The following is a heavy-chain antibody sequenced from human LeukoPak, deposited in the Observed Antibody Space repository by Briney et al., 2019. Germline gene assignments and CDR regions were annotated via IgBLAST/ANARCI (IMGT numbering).Heavy chain of an antibody. V-gene: IGHV1-24*01. CDR3: ATDLMGGGYSGYDLIDY. CDR1: GYTLTELS. J-gene: IGHJ4*02. Sequence: ASVKVSCKVSGYTLTELSMHWVRQAPGKALEWMGGFDPEDGETIYAQKFQGRVTMTEDTSTDTAYMELSSLRSEDTAVYYCATDLMGGGYSGYDLIDYWGQGTLVTVSS. CDR2: FDPEDGET. D-gene: IGHD5-12*01.